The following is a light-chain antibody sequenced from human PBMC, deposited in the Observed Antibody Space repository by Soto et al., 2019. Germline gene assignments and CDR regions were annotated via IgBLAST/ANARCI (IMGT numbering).Light chain of an antibody. CDR3: SSYTRSNTYV. CDR1: SSDVGAYNY. J-gene: IGLJ1*01. CDR2: DVS. Sequence: QSALTQPASVSGSPGQSITISCTGTSSDVGAYNYVSWYQQHPGKAPKFIIYDVSNRPSGVSNRFSGSKSGNTASLTISGLQAEDEADYYCSSYTRSNTYVFATGTKLTVL. V-gene: IGLV2-14*03.